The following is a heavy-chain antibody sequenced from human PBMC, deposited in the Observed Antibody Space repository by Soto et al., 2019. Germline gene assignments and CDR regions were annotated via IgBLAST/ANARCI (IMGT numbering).Heavy chain of an antibody. J-gene: IGHJ4*02. CDR3: ARGRFLEPGYFDY. D-gene: IGHD3-3*01. CDR1: GFSVTNTY. CDR2: IYTGGTT. V-gene: IGHV3-53*01. Sequence: GGSLSLSCAASGFSVTNTYMSWVRQAPGKGLEWVSVIYTGGTTSYADSVKGRFTISRDSSKNTLSLQMNSLRAADTAVYYCARGRFLEPGYFDYWGQGTLVTVSS.